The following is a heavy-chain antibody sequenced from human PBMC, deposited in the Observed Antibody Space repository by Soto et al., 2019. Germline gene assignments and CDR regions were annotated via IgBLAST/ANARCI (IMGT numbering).Heavy chain of an antibody. V-gene: IGHV1-69*12. D-gene: IGHD3-3*01. CDR3: ARDGDLRSDFWSGPLGGGWFDP. J-gene: IGHJ5*02. CDR2: IIPIFGST. CDR1: GGTFSNSA. Sequence: QVQPVQSGAEVRKPGSSVKVSCKASGGTFSNSAITWVRQAPGQGLEWVGGIIPIFGSTNYAQKFQGRVTITADESTGTAYMELSSLTSEDTAVYYCARDGDLRSDFWSGPLGGGWFDPWGQGTLVTVSS.